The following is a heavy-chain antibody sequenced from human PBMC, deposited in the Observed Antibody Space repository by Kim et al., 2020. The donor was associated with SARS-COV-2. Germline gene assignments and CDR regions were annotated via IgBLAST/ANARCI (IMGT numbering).Heavy chain of an antibody. D-gene: IGHD4-17*01. Sequence: SETLSLTCTVSGGSISSSSYYWGWIRQPPGKGLEWIGSIYYSGSTYYNPSLKSRVTISVDTSKNQFSLKLSSVTAADTAVYYCARPRDYGDYHYWGQGTLVTVSS. CDR1: GGSISSSSYY. CDR3: ARPRDYGDYHY. V-gene: IGHV4-39*01. J-gene: IGHJ4*02. CDR2: IYYSGST.